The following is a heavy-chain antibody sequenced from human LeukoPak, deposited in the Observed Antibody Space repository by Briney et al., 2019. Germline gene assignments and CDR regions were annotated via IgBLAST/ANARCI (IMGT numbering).Heavy chain of an antibody. CDR2: IKQDGSEK. J-gene: IGHJ5*02. CDR3: ARDSSGWYAKLNWFDP. CDR1: GFTFSSYW. Sequence: GASLRLSCAASGFTFSSYWMSWVRQAPGKGLEWVANIKQDGSEKYYVDSVKGRFTISRDNAKNSLYLQMNSLRAEDTAVYYCARDSSGWYAKLNWFDPWGQGTLVTVSS. V-gene: IGHV3-7*05. D-gene: IGHD6-19*01.